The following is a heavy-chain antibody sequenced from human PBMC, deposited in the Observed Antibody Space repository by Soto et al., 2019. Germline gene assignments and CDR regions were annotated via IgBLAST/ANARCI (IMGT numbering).Heavy chain of an antibody. Sequence: SETLSLTCAVYGGSFSGYYWSWIRQPPGKGLEWIGEINHSGSTNYNPSLKSRVTISVDTSKNQFSLKLSSVTAADTAVYYCARFRIQLGNYYFDYWGQGTLVTVSS. V-gene: IGHV4-34*01. D-gene: IGHD5-18*01. CDR2: INHSGST. J-gene: IGHJ4*02. CDR1: GGSFSGYY. CDR3: ARFRIQLGNYYFDY.